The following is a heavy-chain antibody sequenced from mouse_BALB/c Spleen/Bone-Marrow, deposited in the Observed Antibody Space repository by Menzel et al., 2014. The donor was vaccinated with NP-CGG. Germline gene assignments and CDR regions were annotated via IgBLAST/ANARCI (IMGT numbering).Heavy chain of an antibody. Sequence: VQLQQSGAELVRPGTSVKVSCKASGYAFTNYLIEWVKQRPGQGLEWIGVNNPGSGGTNYNEKFKGKATLTADKSSSPVYMQLSSLTSDDSAVYFCARSIYDGYSEAMDYWGQGTSVTVSS. V-gene: IGHV1-54*03. J-gene: IGHJ4*01. CDR1: GYAFTNYL. CDR2: NNPGSGGT. D-gene: IGHD2-3*01. CDR3: ARSIYDGYSEAMDY.